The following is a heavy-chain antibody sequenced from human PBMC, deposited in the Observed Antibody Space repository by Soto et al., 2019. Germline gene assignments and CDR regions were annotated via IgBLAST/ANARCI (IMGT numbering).Heavy chain of an antibody. CDR2: VHHSWGS. Sequence: QVQLQESGPGLVKPSEILSLSWTVSGGSISSYYWSWIRQPPGKGMEWIGYVHHSWGSTYNPSLQSRVAISLDTSKSLFSLKLTSVTATDTAVYYCARQGFRALHGLVDVWGQGTTVTVSS. J-gene: IGHJ6*02. V-gene: IGHV4-59*08. CDR3: ARQGFRALHGLVDV. D-gene: IGHD1-26*01. CDR1: GGSISSYY.